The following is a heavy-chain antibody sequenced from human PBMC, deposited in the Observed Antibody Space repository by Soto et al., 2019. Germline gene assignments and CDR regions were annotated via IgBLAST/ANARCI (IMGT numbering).Heavy chain of an antibody. CDR3: ARDVYGMDV. J-gene: IGHJ6*02. Sequence: PGGSLRLSCAASGFTFSTYAMHWVRQAPGKGLEWVAVISYDGNNKYYADSVKGRFTISRDNSKNTLYLQMNSLRSDDTAVYCYARDVYGMDVWGQGTTVTVSS. CDR1: GFTFSTYA. CDR2: ISYDGNNK. V-gene: IGHV3-30-3*01.